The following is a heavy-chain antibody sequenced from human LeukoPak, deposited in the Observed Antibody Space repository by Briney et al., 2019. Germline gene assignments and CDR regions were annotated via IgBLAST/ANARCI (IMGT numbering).Heavy chain of an antibody. J-gene: IGHJ4*02. V-gene: IGHV3-7*01. CDR3: ARGGEDYGGRDVGLFDS. D-gene: IGHD4-23*01. CDR1: TFSSSKNW. Sequence: GGSLRLSCVASTFSSSKNWMTWIRQAPGKGLEWVANIKQDGSEKFYVDSVKGRFTISRANSKNSLYLQMNSLKADDTAVYYCARGGEDYGGRDVGLFDSWGQGTLVTVSS. CDR2: IKQDGSEK.